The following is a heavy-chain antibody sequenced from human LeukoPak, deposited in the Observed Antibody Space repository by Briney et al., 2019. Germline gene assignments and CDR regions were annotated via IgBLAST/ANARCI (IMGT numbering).Heavy chain of an antibody. D-gene: IGHD6-19*01. CDR1: GYTFTSYD. V-gene: IGHV1-2*02. J-gene: IGHJ4*02. Sequence: ASVKVSCKASGYTFTSYDINWVRQAPGQGLEWMGWINPNSGGTNYAQKFQGRVTMTRDASISTAYMELSRLRSDDTAVYYCARKIYSSGWYYFDYWGQGTLVTVSS. CDR2: INPNSGGT. CDR3: ARKIYSSGWYYFDY.